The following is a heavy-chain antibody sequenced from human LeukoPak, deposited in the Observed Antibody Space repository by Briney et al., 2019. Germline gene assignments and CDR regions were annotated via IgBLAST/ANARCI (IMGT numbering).Heavy chain of an antibody. V-gene: IGHV4-39*01. CDR2: IYYSGST. CDR3: ARHFCGGDCYSFYYYYYGMDV. D-gene: IGHD2-21*02. CDR1: GGSISSSSFY. J-gene: IGHJ6*02. Sequence: PSETLSLTCTVSGGSISSSSFYWGWIRQPPGKGLEWIGTIYYSGSTYYNPSLRSRVTISVDTSKNQFSLNLSSVTDADTAVYYCARHFCGGDCYSFYYYYYGMDVWGQGTTVTVSS.